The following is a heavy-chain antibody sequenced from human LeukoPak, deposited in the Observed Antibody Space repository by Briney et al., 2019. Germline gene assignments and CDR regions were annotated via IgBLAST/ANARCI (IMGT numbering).Heavy chain of an antibody. CDR2: ISYDGSHK. CDR3: ARDPYYDFWSGLGSFDI. Sequence: PGGSLRLPCAASGFTLNIHAMHWARQAPGKGLEWVAVISYDGSHKYYADSVKGRFTISRDNSKNTLYLQMNSLRAEDTAVYYCARDPYYDFWSGLGSFDIWGQGTMVTVSS. V-gene: IGHV3-30-3*01. J-gene: IGHJ3*02. CDR1: GFTLNIHA. D-gene: IGHD3-3*01.